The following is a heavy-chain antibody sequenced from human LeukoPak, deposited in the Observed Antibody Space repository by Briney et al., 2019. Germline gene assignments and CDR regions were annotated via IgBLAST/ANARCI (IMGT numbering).Heavy chain of an antibody. Sequence: GGSLRLSCVASGFTFSSYSGIWVRHTPGKGLECVSSISSGSTYIYSPDSVRGRFTIPRDNAKNSLFLQMDSLRPEDTAVYYCASAYSYDSLRFWGQGTLVSVSS. CDR2: ISSGSTYI. J-gene: IGHJ4*02. V-gene: IGHV3-21*01. CDR1: GFTFSSYS. CDR3: ASAYSYDSLRF. D-gene: IGHD3-22*01.